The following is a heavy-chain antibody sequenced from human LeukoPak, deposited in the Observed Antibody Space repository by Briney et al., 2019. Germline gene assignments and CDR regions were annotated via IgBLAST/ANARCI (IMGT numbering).Heavy chain of an antibody. CDR2: SNADGTST. J-gene: IGHJ4*02. CDR3: ARAQVSDRLYSSGIRFDY. Sequence: PGGSLRLSCAASGFTFSNYWMHWVRQGPGKGLVWIARSNADGTSTRYADSVKGRFTISRDNSKNTLYLQMDSLRAEDTAVYYCARAQVSDRLYSSGIRFDYWGQGTLVTVSS. D-gene: IGHD6-19*01. CDR1: GFTFSNYW. V-gene: IGHV3-74*01.